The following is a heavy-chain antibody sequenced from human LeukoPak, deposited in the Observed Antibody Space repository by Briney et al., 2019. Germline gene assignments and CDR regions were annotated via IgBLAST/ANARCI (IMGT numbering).Heavy chain of an antibody. CDR3: ARHQLRGFLDDY. CDR1: GSSISSDY. J-gene: IGHJ4*02. D-gene: IGHD3-10*01. Sequence: SETLSLTCTVSGSSISSDYWSWIRQPPGKGLEWVGCIYYSGDTNYNPSLKGRVTISIDTSKNQFSLKLTSVTAADTAVYYCARHQLRGFLDDYWGQGTLVTVSS. CDR2: IYYSGDT. V-gene: IGHV4-59*08.